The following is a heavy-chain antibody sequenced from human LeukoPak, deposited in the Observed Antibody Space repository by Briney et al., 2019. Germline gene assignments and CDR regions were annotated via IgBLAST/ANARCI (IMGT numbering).Heavy chain of an antibody. Sequence: PGGSLRLSCAASGLSIGDNSMHWVRQAPGKGLEWVAVLSYGGTNKYYADSVKGRFTISRDNSKNTMFLQMNSLRAEDTAVYHCARDRSGYANDAFDFWGQGTMVTVSS. J-gene: IGHJ3*01. CDR1: GLSIGDNS. V-gene: IGHV3-30-3*01. CDR3: ARDRSGYANDAFDF. D-gene: IGHD3-3*01. CDR2: LSYGGTNK.